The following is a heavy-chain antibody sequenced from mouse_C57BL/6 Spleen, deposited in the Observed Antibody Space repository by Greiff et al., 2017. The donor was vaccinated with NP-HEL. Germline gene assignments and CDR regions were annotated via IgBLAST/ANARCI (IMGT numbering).Heavy chain of an antibody. V-gene: IGHV5-17*01. J-gene: IGHJ1*03. D-gene: IGHD3-2*02. CDR3: AREATDWYFDV. Sequence: FTISRDNAKNTLFLQMTSLRSEDTAMYYCAREATDWYFDVWGTGTTVTVSS.